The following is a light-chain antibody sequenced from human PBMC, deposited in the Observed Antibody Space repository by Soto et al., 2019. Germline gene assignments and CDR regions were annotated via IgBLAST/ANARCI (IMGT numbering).Light chain of an antibody. CDR2: GAS. Sequence: EILMTQSPATLSVSPGETATLSCRASQSVSTKLAWYQQKPGQAPRLLINGASTRATGVPARFSGWGSGTEFTLTISSLEPEDFAVYYCQQRSNWPPITFGQGTRLEIK. CDR3: QQRSNWPPIT. V-gene: IGKV3-15*01. J-gene: IGKJ5*01. CDR1: QSVSTK.